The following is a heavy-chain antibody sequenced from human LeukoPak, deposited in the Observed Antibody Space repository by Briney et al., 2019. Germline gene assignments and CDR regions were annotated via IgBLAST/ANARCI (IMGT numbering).Heavy chain of an antibody. CDR1: GLTFSSYW. CDR2: ISSSSATI. D-gene: IGHD1-26*01. CDR3: ARDRRNTGSFFDY. J-gene: IGHJ4*02. Sequence: GGSLRLSCAASGLTFSSYWMSWVRQTPGKGLEWVSYISSSSATIYYADSVKGRFTISRDNAKSSLYLQMNSLRAEDTAVYYCARDRRNTGSFFDYWGQGTLVTVSS. V-gene: IGHV3-48*01.